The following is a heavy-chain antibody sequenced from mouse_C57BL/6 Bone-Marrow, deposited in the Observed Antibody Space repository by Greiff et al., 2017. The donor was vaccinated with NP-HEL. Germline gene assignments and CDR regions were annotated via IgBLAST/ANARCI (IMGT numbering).Heavy chain of an antibody. CDR3: ARAIYYDEADDDYYDLDY. D-gene: IGHD2-4*01. CDR2: IRNKANGYTT. J-gene: IGHJ4*01. V-gene: IGHV7-3*01. Sequence: DVQLVESGGGLVQPGGSLSLSCAASGFTFTDYYMSWVRQPPGKALEWLVFIRNKANGYTTEYSVSVKGRFTISSDNSQSILHLQLIALRAEDSATNYEARAIYYDEADDDYYDLDYGGQGTSVTVSA. CDR1: GFTFTDYY.